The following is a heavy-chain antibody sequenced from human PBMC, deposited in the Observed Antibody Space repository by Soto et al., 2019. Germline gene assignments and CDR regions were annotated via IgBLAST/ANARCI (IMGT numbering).Heavy chain of an antibody. V-gene: IGHV4-34*01. CDR2: INHSGSI. CDR3: ARASDIVVVVAATPGPWFDP. CDR1: GGSFSGYY. D-gene: IGHD2-15*01. Sequence: SETLSLTCAVYGGSFSGYYWSWIRQPPGKGLEWIGEINHSGSINYTPSLKSRVTISVDTSKNQFSLKLSSVTAADTAVYYCARASDIVVVVAATPGPWFDPWGQGTLVTVSS. J-gene: IGHJ5*02.